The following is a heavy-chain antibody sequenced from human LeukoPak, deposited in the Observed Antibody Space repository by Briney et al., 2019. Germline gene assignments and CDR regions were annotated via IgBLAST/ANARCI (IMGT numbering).Heavy chain of an antibody. Sequence: PSGTPSLTCAVYGGSLSGYYWSWIRQPPGKGLEWIGEINHSGSTNYNPSLKSRVTISVDTSKNQFSLKLSSVTAADTAVYYCAGKYGGIDYWGQGTLVTVSS. D-gene: IGHD1-26*01. J-gene: IGHJ4*02. CDR1: GGSLSGYY. V-gene: IGHV4-34*01. CDR2: INHSGST. CDR3: AGKYGGIDY.